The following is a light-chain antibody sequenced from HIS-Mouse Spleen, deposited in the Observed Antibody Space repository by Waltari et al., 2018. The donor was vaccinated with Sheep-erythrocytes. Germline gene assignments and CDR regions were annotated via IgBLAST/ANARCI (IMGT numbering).Light chain of an antibody. CDR1: SIAVGSYNL. V-gene: IGLV2-23*01. CDR3: CSYAGSSTPWV. J-gene: IGLJ3*02. CDR2: EGS. Sequence: QSALTQPAPVSGSPGQSTTISCTGTSIAVGSYNLVSWYQQHPGKAPKLMIYEGSKRPSGVSNRFSGSKSGNTASLTISGLQAEDEADYYCCSYAGSSTPWVFGGGTKLTVL.